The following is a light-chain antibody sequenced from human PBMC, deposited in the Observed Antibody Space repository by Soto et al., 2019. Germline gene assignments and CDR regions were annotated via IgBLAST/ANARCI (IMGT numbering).Light chain of an antibody. CDR2: AAS. J-gene: IGKJ1*01. Sequence: DIQMSQSPSAMSAYVGDRVNITCRASQGISNYLAWYQQKPGKVPKLLIYAASTLQSGVPSRFSGSGSGTDFTLTISSLQPEDVATYYCQKYNSAPETFGQGTKVDI. CDR1: QGISNY. CDR3: QKYNSAPET. V-gene: IGKV1-27*01.